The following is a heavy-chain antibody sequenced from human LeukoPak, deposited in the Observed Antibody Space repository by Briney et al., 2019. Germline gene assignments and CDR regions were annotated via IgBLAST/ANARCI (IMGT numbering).Heavy chain of an antibody. V-gene: IGHV4-59*01. Sequence: PSETLSLTCTVSGGSISSYYWSWIRQPPGKGLGWIGYIYYSGSTNYNPSLKSRVTISVDTSKNQFSLKLSSVTAADTAVYYCAKGKGVAKGVFDYWGQGTLVTVSS. CDR3: AKGKGVAKGVFDY. J-gene: IGHJ4*02. D-gene: IGHD2-15*01. CDR2: IYYSGST. CDR1: GGSISSYY.